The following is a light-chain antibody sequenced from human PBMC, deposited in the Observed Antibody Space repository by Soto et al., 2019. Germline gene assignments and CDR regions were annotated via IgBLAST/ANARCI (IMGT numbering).Light chain of an antibody. V-gene: IGKV1-5*03. CDR1: QGITYY. CDR3: QHYNSYSEA. CDR2: KAS. Sequence: DIQMTQSPSSLSASVGDRVTITCRASQGITYYLAWYQQKPGKVPKLLIYKASTLKSGVPSRFSGSGSGTEFTLTISSLQPDDFATYYCQHYNSYSEAFGQGTKVELK. J-gene: IGKJ1*01.